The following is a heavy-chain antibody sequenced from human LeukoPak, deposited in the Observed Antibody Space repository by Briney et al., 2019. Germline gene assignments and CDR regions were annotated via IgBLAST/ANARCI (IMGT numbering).Heavy chain of an antibody. Sequence: GASLQISCKGSDYSFTSYWIGWVRQLPGKGLEWMGIIYPGDSDTRYSPSFQGQVTISADKSINTAYLQRSSLKASDTAMYYCARGGYYGSGSYYSFDYWGQGTLVTVSS. V-gene: IGHV5-51*01. CDR2: IYPGDSDT. CDR1: DYSFTSYW. J-gene: IGHJ4*02. D-gene: IGHD3-10*01. CDR3: ARGGYYGSGSYYSFDY.